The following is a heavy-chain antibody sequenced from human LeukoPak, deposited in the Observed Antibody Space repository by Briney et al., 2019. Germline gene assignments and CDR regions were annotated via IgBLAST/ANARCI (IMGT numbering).Heavy chain of an antibody. D-gene: IGHD4-23*01. CDR2: INPNSGGT. CDR3: ARALVVTGAFDI. CDR1: GYTFTGYY. V-gene: IGHV1-2*02. Sequence: ASVKVSCKASGYTFTGYYMHWVRRAPGQGLEWMGWINPNSGGTNYAQKFQGRVTMTRDTSISTAYMELSRLRSDDTAVYYCARALVVTGAFDIWGQGTMVTVSS. J-gene: IGHJ3*02.